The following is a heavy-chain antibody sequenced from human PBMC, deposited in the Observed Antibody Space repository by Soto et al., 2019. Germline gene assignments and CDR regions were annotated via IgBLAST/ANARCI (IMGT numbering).Heavy chain of an antibody. J-gene: IGHJ5*02. Sequence: PSETLSLTCAVYGGSFSGYYWSWIRQPPGKGLEWLGEINHSGSTNYNPALKSQVTISVDTSNNQFSLKLSSVTAADTAVYYCARNSVQLWRKNNRFDPWGQGTLVTVSS. D-gene: IGHD5-18*01. V-gene: IGHV4-34*01. CDR3: ARNSVQLWRKNNRFDP. CDR1: GGSFSGYY. CDR2: INHSGST.